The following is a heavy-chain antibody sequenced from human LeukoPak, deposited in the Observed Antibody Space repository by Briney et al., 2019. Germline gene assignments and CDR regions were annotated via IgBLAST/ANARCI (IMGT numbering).Heavy chain of an antibody. V-gene: IGHV3-23*01. CDR2: ISGSGGST. Sequence: GGSLRLSCAASGFTFSSYGMSWVRQAPGKGLEWVSAISGSGGSTYYADSVKGRFTISRDNAKNSLYLQMNSLRAEDTAVYYCARSPIYYYGSGSYYDYWGQGTLVTVSS. CDR1: GFTFSSYG. CDR3: ARSPIYYYGSGSYYDY. J-gene: IGHJ4*02. D-gene: IGHD3-10*01.